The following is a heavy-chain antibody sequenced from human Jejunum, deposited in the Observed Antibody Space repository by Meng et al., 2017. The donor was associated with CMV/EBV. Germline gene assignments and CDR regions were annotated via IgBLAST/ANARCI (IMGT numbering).Heavy chain of an antibody. J-gene: IGHJ4*02. CDR2: IISSGSTI. D-gene: IGHD3-3*01. CDR3: AKDKGVRFLEWSSV. V-gene: IGHV3-11*04. CDR1: FSDAF. Sequence: FSDAFMCLVRRAPGRALEWVALIISSGSTIYYADSVKGRFTISRDNAKNTVYLQMNSLRVENTAVYYCAKDKGVRFLEWSSVRGQGTLVTVSS.